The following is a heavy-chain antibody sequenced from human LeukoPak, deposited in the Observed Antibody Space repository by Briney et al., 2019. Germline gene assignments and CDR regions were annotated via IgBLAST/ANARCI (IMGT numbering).Heavy chain of an antibody. D-gene: IGHD4-17*01. V-gene: IGHV3-66*01. Sequence: GGSLRLSCAASGFTVSHNYMNWVRQAPGKGLEWVSVIYSGGMTYYADSVRGRFTISRDDSRSMVSLQMHTLRVEDTAVYYCARVSHDYGDSYFDYWGQGTLATVSS. CDR3: ARVSHDYGDSYFDY. CDR1: GFTVSHNY. CDR2: IYSGGMT. J-gene: IGHJ4*02.